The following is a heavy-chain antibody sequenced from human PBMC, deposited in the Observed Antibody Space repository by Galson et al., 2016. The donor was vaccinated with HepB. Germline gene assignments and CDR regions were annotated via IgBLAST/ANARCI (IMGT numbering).Heavy chain of an antibody. Sequence: SLRLSCAASGFNFKTYTMHWVRQGPGKGLEWVGTISSLGDIQYYADSVKGRFTNSRDNSNNILYLLLNSLRAEDTAVYYCARDGMGRGSGSYSAFDYWGQGTLVTVSS. D-gene: IGHD1-26*01. CDR2: ISSLGDIQ. J-gene: IGHJ4*02. V-gene: IGHV3-30-3*01. CDR1: GFNFKTYT. CDR3: ARDGMGRGSGSYSAFDY.